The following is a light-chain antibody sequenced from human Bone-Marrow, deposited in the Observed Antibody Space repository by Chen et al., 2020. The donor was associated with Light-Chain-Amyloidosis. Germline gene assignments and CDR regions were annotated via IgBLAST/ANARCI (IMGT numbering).Light chain of an antibody. CDR3: QSADSSGTYVE. CDR1: EWPKQY. CDR2: KDT. J-gene: IGLJ2*01. Sequence: SFELTQPPSVSVSPGQTATITCYGDEWPKQYDCWYQQKPGQAPVLMIFKDTERPSGIPERFSGSSSGTTVTLTISGVQAEDEADYYCQSADSSGTYVEFGGGTKLTVL. V-gene: IGLV3-25*03.